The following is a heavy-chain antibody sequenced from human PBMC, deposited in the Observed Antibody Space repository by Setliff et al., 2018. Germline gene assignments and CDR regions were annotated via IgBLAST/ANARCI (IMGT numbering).Heavy chain of an antibody. CDR3: ARDLGHGGDSDY. Sequence: PSETLSLTCTVSGYSINSGYIWGWIRQPPGKGLEWVGNIGHTGSINYNPSLKSRLTISRDTSKNQVSLKLNSVTATDTAVYYCARDLGHGGDSDYWGQGILVTVPQ. D-gene: IGHD2-21*02. V-gene: IGHV4-38-2*02. CDR1: GYSINSGYI. J-gene: IGHJ4*02. CDR2: IGHTGSI.